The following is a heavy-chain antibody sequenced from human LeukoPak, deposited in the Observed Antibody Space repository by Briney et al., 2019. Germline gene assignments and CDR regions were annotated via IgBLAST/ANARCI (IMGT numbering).Heavy chain of an antibody. CDR1: GFTFSSYA. CDR2: TSGSGGST. D-gene: IGHD3-3*01. CDR3: AKHLFLGNYGMDL. V-gene: IGHV3-23*01. J-gene: IGHJ6*02. Sequence: GGSLRLSCAASGFTFSSYAMSWVRQAPGKGLEWVSATSGSGGSTYYADSVKGRFTISRDNSKNTLYLQMNSLRAEDTAVYYFAKHLFLGNYGMDLWGQGTTVTVSS.